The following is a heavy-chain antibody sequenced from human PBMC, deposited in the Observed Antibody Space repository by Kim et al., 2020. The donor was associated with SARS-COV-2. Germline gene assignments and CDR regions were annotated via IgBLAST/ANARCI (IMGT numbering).Heavy chain of an antibody. D-gene: IGHD2-21*02. CDR2: IYYSGST. Sequence: SETLSLTCTVSGGSVSSGSYYWSWTRQPPGKGLEWIGYIYYSGSTNYNPSLKSRVTISVDTSKNQFSLKLSSVTAADTAVYYCARDGFRGVTGFDYWGQGTLVTVSS. CDR1: GGSVSSGSYY. J-gene: IGHJ4*02. V-gene: IGHV4-61*01. CDR3: ARDGFRGVTGFDY.